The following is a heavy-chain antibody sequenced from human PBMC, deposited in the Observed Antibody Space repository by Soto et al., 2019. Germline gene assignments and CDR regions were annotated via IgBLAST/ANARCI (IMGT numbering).Heavy chain of an antibody. V-gene: IGHV3-21*01. Sequence: EMHLVESGGGLVKPGGSLRLSCAAPGFTFSSYRMNWVRQAPGKGLEWVSSISSSGSYIYYADSVKGRFTISRDNAKNSLYLQMNSLRAEDTAVYYCARDNSGWYYFDYWGQGTLVTVSS. CDR3: ARDNSGWYYFDY. D-gene: IGHD6-19*01. CDR2: ISSSGSYI. CDR1: GFTFSSYR. J-gene: IGHJ4*02.